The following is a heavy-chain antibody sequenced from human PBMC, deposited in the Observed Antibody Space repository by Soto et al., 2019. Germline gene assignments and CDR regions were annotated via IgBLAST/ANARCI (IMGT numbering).Heavy chain of an antibody. V-gene: IGHV4-34*01. Sequence: PSETLSLTCAVYGGSFSGYYWCWIRQPPGKGLEWIGEINHSGSTNYNPSLKSRVTISVDTSKNQFSLKLSSVTAADTAVYYCARGLYCTNGVCYTGQTDFDYWGQGTLVTVSS. D-gene: IGHD2-8*01. CDR2: INHSGST. J-gene: IGHJ4*02. CDR3: ARGLYCTNGVCYTGQTDFDY. CDR1: GGSFSGYY.